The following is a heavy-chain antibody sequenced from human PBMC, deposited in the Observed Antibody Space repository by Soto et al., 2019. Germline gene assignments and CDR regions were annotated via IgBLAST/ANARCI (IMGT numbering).Heavy chain of an antibody. Sequence: SVKVSCKSSGFTFTSSAVQWVRQARGQRLEWIGWIVVGSGNTNYAQKFQERVTVTRDMSTSTAYMELSSLRSEDTAVYYCAASKGYYYDSSGYSVDYWGQGTLVTVS. CDR2: IVVGSGNT. J-gene: IGHJ4*02. CDR3: AASKGYYYDSSGYSVDY. CDR1: GFTFTSSA. D-gene: IGHD3-22*01. V-gene: IGHV1-58*01.